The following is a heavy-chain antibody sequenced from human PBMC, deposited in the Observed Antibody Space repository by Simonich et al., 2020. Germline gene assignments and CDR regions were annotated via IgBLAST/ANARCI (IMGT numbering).Heavy chain of an antibody. Sequence: EVQLVESGGGLVKPGGSLRLSCAASGFTFSSYSMNWVRQAPGKGLEWVSSISSSSSYIYYADSVKGRFTISRDNAKNSLSLQMNSLRAEDTAVYYCARWIAVAGTGAYGMDVWGQGTTVTVSS. CDR1: GFTFSSYS. V-gene: IGHV3-21*01. J-gene: IGHJ6*02. D-gene: IGHD6-19*01. CDR3: ARWIAVAGTGAYGMDV. CDR2: ISSSSSYI.